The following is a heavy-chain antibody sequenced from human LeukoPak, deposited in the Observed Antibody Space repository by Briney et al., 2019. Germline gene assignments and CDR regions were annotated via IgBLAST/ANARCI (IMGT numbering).Heavy chain of an antibody. CDR1: GYTFTGYY. D-gene: IGHD4-23*01. V-gene: IGHV1-18*04. J-gene: IGHJ5*02. CDR2: ISAYNGNT. CDR3: ARRTYGGNLRWFDP. Sequence: ASVEVSCKASGYTFTGYYMHWVRQAPGQGLEWMGWISAYNGNTNYAQKRQGRGTMTTDTTTSTAHMEPGNLRSDDTAVYYCARRTYGGNLRWFDPWGQGTLVTVSS.